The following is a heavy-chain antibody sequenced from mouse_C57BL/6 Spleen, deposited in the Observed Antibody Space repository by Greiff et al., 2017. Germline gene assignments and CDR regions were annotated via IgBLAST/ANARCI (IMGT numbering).Heavy chain of an antibody. Sequence: QVQLQQPGAELVKPGASVKLSCKASGCTFTSYWMHWVKQRPGQGLEWIGMIHPNSGSTNYNEKFKSKATLTVDKSSSTAYMQLSSLTSEDSAVYYCARGGKEYYFDYWGQGTTLTVSS. CDR1: GCTFTSYW. V-gene: IGHV1-64*01. D-gene: IGHD1-3*01. CDR3: ARGGKEYYFDY. J-gene: IGHJ2*01. CDR2: IHPNSGST.